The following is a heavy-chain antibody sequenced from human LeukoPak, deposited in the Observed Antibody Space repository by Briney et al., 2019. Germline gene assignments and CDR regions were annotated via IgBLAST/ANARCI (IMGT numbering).Heavy chain of an antibody. CDR2: IKQDGSEK. D-gene: IGHD3-10*01. Sequence: GGSLRLSCAASGFTFSSYWMSWVRQAPGKGLEWVANIKQDGSEKYYVDSVKGRFTISRDNAKNSLYLQMNSLRAEDTAVYYCARTGTRKARNLNWFDPWGQGTLVTVSS. CDR1: GFTFSSYW. J-gene: IGHJ5*02. V-gene: IGHV3-7*01. CDR3: ARTGTRKARNLNWFDP.